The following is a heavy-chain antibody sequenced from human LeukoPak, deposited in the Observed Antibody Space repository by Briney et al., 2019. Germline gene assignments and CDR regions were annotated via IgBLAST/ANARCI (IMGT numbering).Heavy chain of an antibody. D-gene: IGHD4-17*01. CDR3: ASDSDYGDFDL. CDR1: GYTFTSYG. CDR2: IIPIFGTA. V-gene: IGHV1-69*06. Sequence: SVKVSCKASGYTFTSYGISWVRQAPGQGLEWMGGIIPIFGTANYAQKFQGRVTITADKSTSTAYMELSSLRSEDTAVYYCASDSDYGDFDLWGQGTLVTVSS. J-gene: IGHJ5*02.